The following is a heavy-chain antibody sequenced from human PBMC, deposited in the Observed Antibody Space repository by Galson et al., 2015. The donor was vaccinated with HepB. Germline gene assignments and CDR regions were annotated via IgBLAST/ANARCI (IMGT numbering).Heavy chain of an antibody. CDR1: GFTFDDYA. D-gene: IGHD2-2*01. CDR3: AKDLSGTFGRGFDY. J-gene: IGHJ4*02. Sequence: SLRLSCAASGFTFDDYAMHWVRQPPGKGPEWVSGISWNSGIVGYADSVKGRFTISRDNARNSLYLQMNSLRAEDTAMYYCAKDLSGTFGRGFDYWGQGTLVTVSS. V-gene: IGHV3-9*01. CDR2: ISWNSGIV.